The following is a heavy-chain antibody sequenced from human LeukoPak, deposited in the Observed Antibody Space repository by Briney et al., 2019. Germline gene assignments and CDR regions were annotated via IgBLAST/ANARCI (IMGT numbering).Heavy chain of an antibody. Sequence: GRSLRLSCAASGFTFSSYAMHWVRQAPGKGLEWVAVISYDGSNKYYADSVKGRFTISRDNSKNTLYLQMNSLRAEDTAVYYCARDANYYGSGSLYFDYWGQGTLVTVSS. CDR2: ISYDGSNK. CDR3: ARDANYYGSGSLYFDY. CDR1: GFTFSSYA. J-gene: IGHJ4*02. V-gene: IGHV3-30*04. D-gene: IGHD3-10*01.